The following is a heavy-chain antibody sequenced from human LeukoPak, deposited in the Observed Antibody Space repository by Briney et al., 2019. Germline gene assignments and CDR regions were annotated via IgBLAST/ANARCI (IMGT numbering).Heavy chain of an antibody. D-gene: IGHD2-2*01. Sequence: SETLSLTCTVSGGSISSYYWSWIRQPAGKGLEWLGRIYTSGSTNYNPSLKSRVTMSVDTSKNQFSLKLSSVTAADTAVYYCARVSGYCSSTSCPPEFDIWGQGTMVTVSS. CDR1: GGSISSYY. CDR3: ARVSGYCSSTSCPPEFDI. CDR2: IYTSGST. V-gene: IGHV4-4*07. J-gene: IGHJ3*02.